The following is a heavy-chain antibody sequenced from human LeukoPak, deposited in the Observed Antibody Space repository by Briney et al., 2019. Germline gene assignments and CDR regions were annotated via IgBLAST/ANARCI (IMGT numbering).Heavy chain of an antibody. V-gene: IGHV3-30*18. CDR2: ISYDGSNK. D-gene: IGHD3-9*01. J-gene: IGHJ6*02. CDR3: AKPWEAIFDDPEAGPLYGMDV. CDR1: GFTLSSYG. Sequence: GGSLRLSCAASGFTLSSYGMHWVRQAPGKGLEWVAVISYDGSNKYYADSVKGRFTISRDNSKNTLYLQMNSLRAEDTAVYYCAKPWEAIFDDPEAGPLYGMDVWGQGTTVTVSS.